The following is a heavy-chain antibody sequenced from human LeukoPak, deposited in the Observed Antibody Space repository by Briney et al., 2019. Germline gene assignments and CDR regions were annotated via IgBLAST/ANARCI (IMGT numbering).Heavy chain of an antibody. V-gene: IGHV3-30-3*01. CDR3: ARESLVGSGWGY. D-gene: IGHD6-19*01. CDR1: GFTFSSYA. J-gene: IGHJ4*02. CDR2: ISYDGSNK. Sequence: PGGSLRLSCAASGFTFSSYAMHWVRQAPGKGLEWVAVISYDGSNKYYADSVKGRFTISRDNSKNTLYLQMNSLRAEDTAVYYCARESLVGSGWGYWGQGTLVTVSS.